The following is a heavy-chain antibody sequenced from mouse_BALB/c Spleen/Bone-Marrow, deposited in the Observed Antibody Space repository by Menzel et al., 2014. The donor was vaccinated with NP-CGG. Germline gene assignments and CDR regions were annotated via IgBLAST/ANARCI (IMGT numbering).Heavy chain of an antibody. CDR3: ARLTPDYAMDY. V-gene: IGHV5-6*01. D-gene: IGHD1-3*01. Sequence: DVHLVESGGDLVKPGGSLKLSCAASGFTFSNYGMSWVRQTPDKRLEWAATISSGGSYTYFPDSVKGRFTISRDNAKNTLYLQMNSLKSEDAAMYYCARLTPDYAMDYWGQGTSVTVSS. CDR1: GFTFSNYG. J-gene: IGHJ4*01. CDR2: ISSGGSYT.